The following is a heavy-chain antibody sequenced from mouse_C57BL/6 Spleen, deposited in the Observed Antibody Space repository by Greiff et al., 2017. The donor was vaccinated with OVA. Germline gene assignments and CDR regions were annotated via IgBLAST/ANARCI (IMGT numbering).Heavy chain of an antibody. V-gene: IGHV1-55*01. CDR1: GYTFTSYW. CDR3: ARELRNYRYFDV. J-gene: IGHJ1*03. CDR2: IYPGSGST. Sequence: QVQLQQPGAELVKPGASVKMSCKASGYTFTSYWITWVKQRPGQGLEWIGDIYPGSGSTNYNEKFKSKATLTVDTSSSTAYMQLSSLTSEDSAVYYCARELRNYRYFDVWGTGTTVTVSS.